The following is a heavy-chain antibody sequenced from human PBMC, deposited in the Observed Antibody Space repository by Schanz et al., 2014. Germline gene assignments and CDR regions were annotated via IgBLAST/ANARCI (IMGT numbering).Heavy chain of an antibody. J-gene: IGHJ4*02. D-gene: IGHD3-16*02. CDR2: ISGSGGDT. Sequence: EVQLLESGGGLVQPGGSLRLSCAASGFTFSSYAMSWVRQAPGKGLEWVSAISGSGGDTYYADSVKGRFTISRDNARYSLYLQMNSLRAEDTAIYYCAKYRYSVFDFDYWGQGTLVTVSS. V-gene: IGHV3-23*01. CDR3: AKYRYSVFDFDY. CDR1: GFTFSSYA.